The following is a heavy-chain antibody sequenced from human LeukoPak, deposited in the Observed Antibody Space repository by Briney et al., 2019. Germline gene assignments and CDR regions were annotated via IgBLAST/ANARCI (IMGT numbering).Heavy chain of an antibody. D-gene: IGHD3-10*01. CDR1: EFTLSYFW. V-gene: IGHV3-7*01. CDR3: ARVEFGEYNYYFDS. J-gene: IGHJ4*02. CDR2: IKHDGSGM. Sequence: GGSLRLSCTTSEFTLSYFWMSWVRQAPGKGLEWVANIKHDGSGMSYVDSVKGRFIISRDNAKDSLYLQMNSLRAEDTAIYYCARVEFGEYNYYFDSWGQGTLVTVS.